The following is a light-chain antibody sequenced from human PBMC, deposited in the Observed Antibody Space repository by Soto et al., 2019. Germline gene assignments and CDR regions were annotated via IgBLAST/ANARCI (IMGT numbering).Light chain of an antibody. CDR2: DAS. Sequence: DIQMTQSPSSLSASVGDRVTITCRASQNIRNFLNWYQQKPGKAPKLLIYDASNLQTGAPSRFSGSGSGTDFTLTISSLQPEDFATYYCQQSYSTPRSFAQGTKVDVK. J-gene: IGKJ1*01. CDR3: QQSYSTPRS. CDR1: QNIRNF. V-gene: IGKV1-39*01.